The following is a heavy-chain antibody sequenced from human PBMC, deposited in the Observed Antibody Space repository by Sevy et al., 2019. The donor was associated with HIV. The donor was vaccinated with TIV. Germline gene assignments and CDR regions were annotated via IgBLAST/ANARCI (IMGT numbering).Heavy chain of an antibody. CDR2: ISYDGSNK. CDR1: GFTFSSYA. CDR3: ARDHSSGWDY. V-gene: IGHV3-30-3*01. D-gene: IGHD3-22*01. J-gene: IGHJ4*02. Sequence: GGSLRLSCAASGFTFSSYAMHWVRQAPGKGLEWVAVISYDGSNKYYADSVKGRFTISRDNSKNTPYLQMNSLRAEDTAVYYCARDHSSGWDYWGQGTLVTVSS.